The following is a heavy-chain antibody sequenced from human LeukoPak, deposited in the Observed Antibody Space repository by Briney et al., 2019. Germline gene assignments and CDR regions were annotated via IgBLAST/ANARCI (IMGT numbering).Heavy chain of an antibody. V-gene: IGHV3-7*01. CDR1: GFTFSHHG. Sequence: GGSLRLSCAASGFTFSHHGMHWVRQAPGKGLEWVANVNQGGTEKFYVDSVKGRFTISRDNAENSLYLQMNRLRAEDTAVYYCAELGITMIGGVWGKGTTVTISS. CDR2: VNQGGTEK. D-gene: IGHD3-10*02. CDR3: AELGITMIGGV. J-gene: IGHJ6*04.